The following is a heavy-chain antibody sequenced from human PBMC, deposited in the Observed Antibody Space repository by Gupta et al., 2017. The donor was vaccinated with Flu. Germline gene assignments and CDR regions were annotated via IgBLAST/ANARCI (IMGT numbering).Heavy chain of an antibody. D-gene: IGHD2-15*01. CDR2: IWYDGSNK. V-gene: IGHV3-33*01. J-gene: IGHJ5*02. Sequence: QVQLVESGGGVVQPGRSLRLSCAASGFTFSSYGMHWVRQAQGKGLEWVAVIWYDGSNKYYADSVKGRFTISRDNSKNTLYLQMNSLRAEDTAVYYCARDKFIPASIGYCSGGSCYEEGNWFDPWGQGTLVTVSS. CDR3: ARDKFIPASIGYCSGGSCYEEGNWFDP. CDR1: GFTFSSYG.